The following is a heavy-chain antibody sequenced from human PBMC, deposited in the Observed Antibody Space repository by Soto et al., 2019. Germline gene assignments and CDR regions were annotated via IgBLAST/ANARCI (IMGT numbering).Heavy chain of an antibody. CDR1: GYSFTTYW. V-gene: IGHV5-51*01. D-gene: IGHD6-13*01. CDR2: IYPGDSET. Sequence: PGESLKISWEGTGYSFTTYWIAWVRQMPGKGLECMGIIYPGDSETRYSPSFQGQVTVSADKSISTAYLQWSSLRASDSAMYYCARGSSSYLFDYWGQGTLVTVSS. J-gene: IGHJ4*02. CDR3: ARGSSSYLFDY.